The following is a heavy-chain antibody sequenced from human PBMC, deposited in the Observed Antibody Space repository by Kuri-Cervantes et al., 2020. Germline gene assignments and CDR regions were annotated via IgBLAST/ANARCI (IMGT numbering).Heavy chain of an antibody. J-gene: IGHJ4*02. CDR3: ARDRGSGSYSFDY. CDR2: ISSSSYI. V-gene: IGHV3-21*01. D-gene: IGHD3-10*01. CDR1: GFTFSSYS. Sequence: ETLSLTCAASGFTFSSYSMNWVRQAPGKGLEWVSSISSSSYIYYADSVKGRFTISRDNAKNSLYLQMNSLRAEDTAVYYCARDRGSGSYSFDYWGQGTLVTVSS.